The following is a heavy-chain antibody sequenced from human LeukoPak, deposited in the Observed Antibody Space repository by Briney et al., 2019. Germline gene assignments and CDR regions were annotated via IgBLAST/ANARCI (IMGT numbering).Heavy chain of an antibody. CDR1: GFTFSDYY. V-gene: IGHV3-11*06. J-gene: IGHJ4*02. Sequence: TGGSLRLSCAASGFTFSDYYMSWIRQTPGKGLEWVSHISSSSSSTKYADSVKGRFTISRDNAKNSLYLQMNSLGAEDTAVYYCARVGVYSGYDYDYWGQGTLVTVSS. CDR3: ARVGVYSGYDYDY. D-gene: IGHD5-12*01. CDR2: ISSSSSST.